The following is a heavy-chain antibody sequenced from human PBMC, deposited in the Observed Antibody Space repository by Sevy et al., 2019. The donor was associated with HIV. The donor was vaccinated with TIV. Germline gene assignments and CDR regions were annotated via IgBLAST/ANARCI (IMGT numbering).Heavy chain of an antibody. CDR1: GFTFSRYG. V-gene: IGHV3-30*18. Sequence: GGSLRLSCAASGFTFSRYGMHWVRQAPGKGLEWVAVISYDGSNKYYADSVKGRFTISRDNSKNTLYLQMNSLRAEDTAVYYCAKADSSGYYYLDYWGQGTLVTVSS. D-gene: IGHD3-22*01. J-gene: IGHJ4*02. CDR3: AKADSSGYYYLDY. CDR2: ISYDGSNK.